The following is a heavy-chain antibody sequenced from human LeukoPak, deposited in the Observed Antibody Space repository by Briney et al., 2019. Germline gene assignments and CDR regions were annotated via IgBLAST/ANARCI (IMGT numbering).Heavy chain of an antibody. CDR1: GFTFSSYT. CDR3: ARVAMVRGYYYYMDV. V-gene: IGHV3-23*05. CDR2: IYSIYDGERT. Sequence: GGSLRLSCATSGFTFSSYTMNWVRQAPGKGLEWVSDIYSIYDGERTHYADSVKGRFTISRDNSRNTLYLQMNSLRAEDTAVYYCARVAMVRGYYYYMDVWGKGTTVTVSS. J-gene: IGHJ6*03. D-gene: IGHD3-10*01.